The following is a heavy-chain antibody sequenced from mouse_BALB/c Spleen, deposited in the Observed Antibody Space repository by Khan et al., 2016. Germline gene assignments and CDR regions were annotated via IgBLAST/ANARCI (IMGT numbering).Heavy chain of an antibody. Sequence: QVQLKESGPGLVAPSQSLSLTCTVSGFSFTNSGVYWVRQPPRKGLDWLGVIWAGGSTDYNSALMSRLSITRDTTQNQVFLKMNSLQTDDTAMYYCARDDQDFDAWFASWGQGTLVTVSA. CDR2: IWAGGST. J-gene: IGHJ3*01. CDR1: GFSFTNSG. V-gene: IGHV2-9*02. CDR3: ARDDQDFDAWFAS.